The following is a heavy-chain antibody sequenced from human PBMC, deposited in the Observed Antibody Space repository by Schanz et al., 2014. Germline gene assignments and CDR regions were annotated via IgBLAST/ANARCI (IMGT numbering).Heavy chain of an antibody. D-gene: IGHD5-18*01. V-gene: IGHV3-21*01. J-gene: IGHJ4*02. CDR2: ISTSGTYM. CDR3: VRVSFADPRLYRGMDRDIDY. CDR1: GFAFSSFA. Sequence: EVQLMESGGGLVKPGGSLRLSCVASGFAFSSFAMTWVRQAPGRGLEWVSSISTSGTYMYIADSLKGRLTISRDDAKKTMYLQMNNLRAEDTAVYYCVRVSFADPRLYRGMDRDIDYWGQGTLVTFSS.